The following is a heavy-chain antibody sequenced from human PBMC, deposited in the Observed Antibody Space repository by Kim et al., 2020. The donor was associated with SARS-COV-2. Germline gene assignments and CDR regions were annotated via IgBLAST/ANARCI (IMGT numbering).Heavy chain of an antibody. D-gene: IGHD6-25*01. CDR1: GFTFSSYG. CDR2: ISYDGSNK. V-gene: IGHV3-30*18. J-gene: IGHJ4*02. CDR3: AKDRGDSSGVEG. Sequence: GGSLRLSCAASGFTFSSYGMHWVRQAPGKGLEWVAVISYDGSNKYYADSVKGRFTISRDNSKNTLYLQMNSLRAEDTAVYYCAKDRGDSSGVEGWGQGTLVTVSS.